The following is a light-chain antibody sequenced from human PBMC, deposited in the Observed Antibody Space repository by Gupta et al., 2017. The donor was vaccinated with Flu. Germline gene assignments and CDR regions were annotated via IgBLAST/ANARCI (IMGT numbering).Light chain of an antibody. Sequence: EIVFTQSLAILSLSTGERATLSCRASQSVSSYLAWYQQKPGQAPRLLIYDASNRATGIPARFSGSGSGTDFTLTISSLEPEDFAVYYCQQRSNWPGSFGQGTKLEIK. CDR1: QSVSSY. CDR2: DAS. CDR3: QQRSNWPGS. V-gene: IGKV3-11*01. J-gene: IGKJ2*03.